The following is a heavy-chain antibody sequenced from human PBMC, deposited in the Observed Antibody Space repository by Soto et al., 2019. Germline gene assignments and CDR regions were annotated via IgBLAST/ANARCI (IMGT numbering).Heavy chain of an antibody. Sequence: GGSLRLSCAASGFTFSNYAMSWVRQAPGKGLVWVSAISESGGSTYYADSVKGRFTISRDNSKNTLYLQMNSLRAEDTAVYYCAKDCRGIAAAGTAFDYWGQGTLVTVSS. V-gene: IGHV3-23*01. D-gene: IGHD6-13*01. CDR2: ISESGGST. CDR3: AKDCRGIAAAGTAFDY. J-gene: IGHJ4*02. CDR1: GFTFSNYA.